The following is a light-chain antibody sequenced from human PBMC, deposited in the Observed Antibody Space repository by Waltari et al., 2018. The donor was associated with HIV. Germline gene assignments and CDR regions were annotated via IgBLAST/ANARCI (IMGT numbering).Light chain of an antibody. Sequence: DIDMTQSPSSLSASVGDRVTITCRASQTVGSYLTWYQQKPGKAPKVLIYAASSLESGVPSRFSGSGSGTDFTLTIDSLQPEDFATYFCHQCYSYPRTFGQGTKVEIK. CDR3: HQCYSYPRT. CDR2: AAS. J-gene: IGKJ1*01. V-gene: IGKV1-39*01. CDR1: QTVGSY.